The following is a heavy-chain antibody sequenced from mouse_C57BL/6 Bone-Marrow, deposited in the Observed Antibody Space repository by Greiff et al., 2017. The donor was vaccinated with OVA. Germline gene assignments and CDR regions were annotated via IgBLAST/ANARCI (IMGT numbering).Heavy chain of an antibody. CDR2: IYPGSGST. CDR3: ARYDYYGSGWFAY. Sequence: QVQLQQPGAELVKPGASVKMSCKASGYTFTSYWITWVKQRPGQGLEWIGDIYPGSGSTNYNEKFKSKATLTVDTSSSTAYMQLSSLTSEDSAVYYCARYDYYGSGWFAYWGQGTLVTVSA. CDR1: GYTFTSYW. D-gene: IGHD1-1*01. J-gene: IGHJ3*01. V-gene: IGHV1-55*01.